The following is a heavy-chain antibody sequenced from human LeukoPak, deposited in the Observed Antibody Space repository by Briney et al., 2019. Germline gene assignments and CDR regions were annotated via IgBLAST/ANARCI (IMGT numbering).Heavy chain of an antibody. D-gene: IGHD2-21*01. V-gene: IGHV3-53*05. CDR3: AREGGGDPGYFDY. CDR2: IYSDDTT. J-gene: IGHJ4*02. Sequence: GGSLRLSCAVSGFTVSGNYMSWIRQAPGKGLEWVSLIYSDDTTLYADSVKGRFTISRDNSKNTLYVQMNSLRAEDTAVYYCAREGGGDPGYFDYWGQGTLVAVSS. CDR1: GFTVSGNY.